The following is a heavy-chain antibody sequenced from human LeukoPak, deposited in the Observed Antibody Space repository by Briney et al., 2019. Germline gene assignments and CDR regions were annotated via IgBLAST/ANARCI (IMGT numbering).Heavy chain of an antibody. CDR3: ASGYSGYDSFDY. Sequence: SETLSLTCTVSGGSISSGSYYWSWIQQPAGKGLEWIGRIYTSGCTNYNPSLKSRVTISVDTSKNQFSLKLSSVTAADTAVYYCASGYSGYDSFDYWGQGTLVTVSS. D-gene: IGHD5-12*01. V-gene: IGHV4-61*02. CDR1: GGSISSGSYY. CDR2: IYTSGCT. J-gene: IGHJ4*02.